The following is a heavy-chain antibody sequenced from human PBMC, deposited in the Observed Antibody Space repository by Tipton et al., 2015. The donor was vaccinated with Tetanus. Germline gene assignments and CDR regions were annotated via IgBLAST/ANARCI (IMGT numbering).Heavy chain of an antibody. Sequence: GSLRLSCAASGFTFSSYAMSWVRQAPGKGLEWVSAISGSGGSTYYADSVKGRFTISRDNSKNTLYLQMNSLRAEDTAVYYCAKDGRGYYYDSSEGVFDIWGQGTMVTVSS. J-gene: IGHJ3*02. CDR3: AKDGRGYYYDSSEGVFDI. V-gene: IGHV3-23*01. D-gene: IGHD3-22*01. CDR1: GFTFSSYA. CDR2: ISGSGGST.